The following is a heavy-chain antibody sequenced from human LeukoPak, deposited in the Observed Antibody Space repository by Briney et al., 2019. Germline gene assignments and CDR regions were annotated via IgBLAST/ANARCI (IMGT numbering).Heavy chain of an antibody. D-gene: IGHD6-19*01. CDR1: GFTFSSYA. CDR3: AKGSHSSGWYVRYYGMDV. J-gene: IGHJ6*02. CDR2: ISGSGGST. Sequence: GGSLRLSCAASGFTFSSYAMSWVRQAPGKGLEWVSAISGSGGSTYYADSVKGRFTISRDNSKNTLYLQMNSLRAEDTAVYYCAKGSHSSGWYVRYYGMDVWGQGTTVTVSS. V-gene: IGHV3-23*01.